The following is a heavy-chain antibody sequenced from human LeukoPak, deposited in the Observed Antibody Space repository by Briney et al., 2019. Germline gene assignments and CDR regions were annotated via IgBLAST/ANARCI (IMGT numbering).Heavy chain of an antibody. Sequence: SETLSLTCTVSGGSISSYYWSWIRQPPGKGLEWIGYIYYSGSTYYNPSLKSRVTISVDTSKNQFSLKLSSVTAADTAVYYCARDPAGTSDYWGQGTLVTVSS. CDR2: IYYSGST. CDR3: ARDPAGTSDY. CDR1: GGSISSYY. V-gene: IGHV4-59*12. J-gene: IGHJ4*02. D-gene: IGHD1-7*01.